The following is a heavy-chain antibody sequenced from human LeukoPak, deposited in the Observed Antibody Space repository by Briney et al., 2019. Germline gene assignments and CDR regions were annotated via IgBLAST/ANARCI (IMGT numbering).Heavy chain of an antibody. D-gene: IGHD5-18*01. CDR1: GFTVSSNY. J-gene: IGHJ4*02. CDR2: IYSGRST. CDR3: AKDNRGCSSEIDY. V-gene: IGHV3-53*05. Sequence: GGSLRLSCAASGFTVSSNYMNWVRQAPGKGLEWVSVIYSGRSTNYADSVKGRFTISRDNSKNTLYLQMNSLRAEDTALHYCAKDNRGCSSEIDYWGQGTLVTVSS.